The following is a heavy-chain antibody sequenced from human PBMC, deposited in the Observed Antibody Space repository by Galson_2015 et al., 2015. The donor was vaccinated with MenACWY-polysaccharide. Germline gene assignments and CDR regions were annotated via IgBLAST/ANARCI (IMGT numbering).Heavy chain of an antibody. CDR1: DSSIRSGYF. J-gene: IGHJ4*02. D-gene: IGHD1-26*01. V-gene: IGHV4-38-2*02. Sequence: SETLSLTCTVSDSSIRSGYFWGWIRQPPGKGLEWIASIFHSGTTYYNPSLKSRVTISVDTSKNQFSLKLSSVTAADTAVYYCARVEKYSGSFYILYWGQGTLVTVSP. CDR3: ARVEKYSGSFYILY. CDR2: IFHSGTT.